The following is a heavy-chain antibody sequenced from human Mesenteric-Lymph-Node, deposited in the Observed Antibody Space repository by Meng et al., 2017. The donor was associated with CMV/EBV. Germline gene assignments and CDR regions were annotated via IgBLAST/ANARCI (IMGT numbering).Heavy chain of an antibody. D-gene: IGHD3-9*01. CDR1: SVSSGSYY. J-gene: IGHJ4*02. CDR2: IYYSGST. V-gene: IGHV4-61*01. Sequence: SVSSGSYYWCWIRQPPGKGLEWIGYIYYSGSTNYSPSLKSRATISLDTSKNQFSLRLTSVTAADTAVYYCARADGYDILTGYYPLDYWGQGTLVTVSS. CDR3: ARADGYDILTGYYPLDY.